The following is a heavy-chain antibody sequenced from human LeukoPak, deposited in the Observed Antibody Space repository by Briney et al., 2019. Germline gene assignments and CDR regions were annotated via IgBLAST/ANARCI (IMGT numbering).Heavy chain of an antibody. J-gene: IGHJ4*02. D-gene: IGHD3-10*01. Sequence: SEALSLTCAVYGGSFSGYYWSWIRQPPGKGLEWIGEINHSGSTNYNPSLKSRVTISVDTSKNQFSLKLSSVTAADTAVYYCARGLMVQGVIWGYWGQGTLVTVSS. CDR3: ARGLMVQGVIWGY. V-gene: IGHV4-34*01. CDR2: INHSGST. CDR1: GGSFSGYY.